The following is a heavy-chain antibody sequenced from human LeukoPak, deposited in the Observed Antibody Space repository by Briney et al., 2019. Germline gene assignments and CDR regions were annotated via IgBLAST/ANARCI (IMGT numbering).Heavy chain of an antibody. J-gene: IGHJ4*02. CDR1: GGSISSYY. Sequence: PSETLSLTCTVSGGSISSYYWSWIRQPPGKGLEWIGSIYYSGSTYYNPSLKSRVTISVDTSKNQFSLKLSSVTAADTAVYYCARQPYSSSEPLDYWGQGTLVTVSS. D-gene: IGHD6-13*01. CDR3: ARQPYSSSEPLDY. V-gene: IGHV4-59*05. CDR2: IYYSGST.